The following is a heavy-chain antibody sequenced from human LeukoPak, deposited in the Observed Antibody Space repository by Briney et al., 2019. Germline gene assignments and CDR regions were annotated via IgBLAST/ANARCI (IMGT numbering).Heavy chain of an antibody. CDR2: IWYDGGNK. Sequence: GGSLRLSCAASGFTFSSYGMHWVRQAPGKGLEWVAVIWYDGGNKYYADSVKGRLTISRDNSKNTLYLQMNSLRAEDTAVYYCARGEYGSGNQGGIFDYWGQGTLVTVSS. CDR1: GFTFSSYG. J-gene: IGHJ4*02. V-gene: IGHV3-33*01. D-gene: IGHD3-10*01. CDR3: ARGEYGSGNQGGIFDY.